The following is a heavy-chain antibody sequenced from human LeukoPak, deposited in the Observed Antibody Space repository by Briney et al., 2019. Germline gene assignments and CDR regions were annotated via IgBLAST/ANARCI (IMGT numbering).Heavy chain of an antibody. CDR1: GGSISSGGYY. CDR2: IYYSGST. V-gene: IGHV4-31*03. CDR3: ARDPGYYDSSGYYLGAAFDI. J-gene: IGHJ3*02. D-gene: IGHD3-22*01. Sequence: SETLSLTCTVSGGSISSGGYYWSWIRQHPGKGLEWIGYIYYSGSTYYNPSFKSRVTISVDTSKNQFSLKLSSVTAADTAVYYCARDPGYYDSSGYYLGAAFDIWGQGTMVTVSS.